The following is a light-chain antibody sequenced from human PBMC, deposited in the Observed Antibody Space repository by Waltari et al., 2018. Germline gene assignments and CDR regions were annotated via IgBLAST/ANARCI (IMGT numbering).Light chain of an antibody. V-gene: IGLV2-23*01. J-gene: IGLJ3*02. Sequence: QSALTQPASVSGSPGQSITISCTASSSNLASYTLVSWYQQHAGKPPKLIIYEGAKRPSGVSNRFSGSKSGYTASLTISGLQAEDEADYYCCSYADNRVFGGGTKLTVL. CDR2: EGA. CDR1: SSNLASYTL. CDR3: CSYADNRV.